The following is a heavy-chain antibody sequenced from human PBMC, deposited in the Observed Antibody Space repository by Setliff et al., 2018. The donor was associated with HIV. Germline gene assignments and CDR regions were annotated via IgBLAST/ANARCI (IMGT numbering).Heavy chain of an antibody. CDR2: INPNGGYT. J-gene: IGHJ4*02. V-gene: IGHV1-2*02. D-gene: IGHD3-3*01. CDR3: AADNYNCNSFDS. CDR1: GYRFIGHY. Sequence: ASVKVSCKTSGYRFIGHYIHWVRQAPGQGLEWMGWINPNGGYTNYAQKFLGRVTMTRDTSFTTAYLELSRLGSDDTAVYYCAADNYNCNSFDSWGQGSLVTVSS.